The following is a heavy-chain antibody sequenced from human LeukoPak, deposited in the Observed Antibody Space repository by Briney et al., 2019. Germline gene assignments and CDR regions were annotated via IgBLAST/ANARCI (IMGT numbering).Heavy chain of an antibody. J-gene: IGHJ4*02. V-gene: IGHV3-21*01. CDR2: ISGSSSYT. CDR3: ARGTTGGYSPSH. CDR1: GFTFSTYS. D-gene: IGHD5-12*01. Sequence: PGGSLRLSCAASGFTFSTYSMNWVRQAPGKGLEWVSSISGSSSYTFYADSLRGRFTISRDNAENSLYLQMNSLRAEDTAMYYCARGTTGGYSPSHWGQGTLVTVSS.